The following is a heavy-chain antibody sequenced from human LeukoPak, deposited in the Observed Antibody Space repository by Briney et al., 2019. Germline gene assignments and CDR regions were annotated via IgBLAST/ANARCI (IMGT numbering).Heavy chain of an antibody. J-gene: IGHJ5*02. CDR1: GGSISSYY. CDR2: IYTSGST. D-gene: IGHD3-10*01. CDR3: ARVGAVRGVTPSFDP. V-gene: IGHV4-4*07. Sequence: SETLSLTCTVSGGSISSYYWSWIRQPAGKGLEWIGRIYTSGSTNYNPSLKSRVTMSVDTSKNQCSLKLSSVTAADTAVYYCARVGAVRGVTPSFDPCGQRELVSVSS.